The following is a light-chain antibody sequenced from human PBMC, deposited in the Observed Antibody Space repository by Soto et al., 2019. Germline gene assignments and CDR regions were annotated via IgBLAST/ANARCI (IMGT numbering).Light chain of an antibody. CDR3: SSYTSSSVSLWD. CDR1: SSDVGGYNY. V-gene: IGLV2-14*01. J-gene: IGLJ1*01. Sequence: QSVLTQPASVSGSPGQSITISYTGTSSDVGGYNYVSWYQQHPGKAPKLMIYEVSNRPSGVSNRFSGSKSGNTASLTISGLQAEDEADYYCSSYTSSSVSLWDFGTGTKLTVL. CDR2: EVS.